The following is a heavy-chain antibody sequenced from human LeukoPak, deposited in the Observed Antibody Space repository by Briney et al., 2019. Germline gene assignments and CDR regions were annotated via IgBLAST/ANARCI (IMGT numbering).Heavy chain of an antibody. J-gene: IGHJ4*02. Sequence: GGSLRLSCAASGFDFGAYEMNWVRQAPGKGLEWIAYFAGSDTTKYYADSVRGRFTISRDNAKNSLYLQMNSLRAEDTALYYCTTLGYHLDSWGQGTLVTVSS. V-gene: IGHV3-48*03. CDR2: FAGSDTTK. CDR1: GFDFGAYE. D-gene: IGHD3-22*01. CDR3: TTLGYHLDS.